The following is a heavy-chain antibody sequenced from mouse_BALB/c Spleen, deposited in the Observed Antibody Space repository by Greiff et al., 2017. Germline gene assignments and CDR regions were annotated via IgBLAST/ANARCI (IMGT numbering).Heavy chain of an antibody. D-gene: IGHD2-1*01. Sequence: QVQLQQSGPELVKPGASVKISCKASGYAFSSSWMNWVKQRPGQGLEWIGWFYPGSGSIKYNEKFKDKATLTADKSSSTVYMELSRLTSEDSAVYFCSRHEGGYGNYAMDYWGQGTSVTVSS. J-gene: IGHJ4*01. CDR3: SRHEGGYGNYAMDY. V-gene: IGHV1-62-2*01. CDR2: FYPGSGSI. CDR1: GYAFSSSW.